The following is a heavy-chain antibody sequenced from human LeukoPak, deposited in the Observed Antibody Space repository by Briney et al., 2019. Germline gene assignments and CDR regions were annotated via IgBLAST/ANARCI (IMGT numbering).Heavy chain of an antibody. V-gene: IGHV4-34*01. J-gene: IGHJ4*02. CDR2: IDQSGTT. CDR1: GGSFSGYY. Sequence: SETLPLTCVVNGGSFSGYYWSWIRQPPGKGLEGIGEIDQSGTTNYNPSLKSRVAISIDTSKKQFSLTLTSMTAADTAVYYCARVPHYYFGYGYFDTWGQGTRVTVSS. CDR3: ARVPHYYFGYGYFDT. D-gene: IGHD3/OR15-3a*01.